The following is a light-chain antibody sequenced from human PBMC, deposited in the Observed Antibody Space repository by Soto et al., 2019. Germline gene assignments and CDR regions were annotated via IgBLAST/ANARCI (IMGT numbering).Light chain of an antibody. CDR3: QQRSKWPIT. CDR2: DAS. V-gene: IGKV3-11*01. Sequence: EIVVTHYTATLSLSPGERATLSCSATESVSTYLAWYQQKPGRAPRLLIYDASKRATGIPARFSGSGSGTGFTLTISSLEPEDFAVYYCQQRSKWPITFGQGTRLAI. J-gene: IGKJ5*01. CDR1: ESVSTY.